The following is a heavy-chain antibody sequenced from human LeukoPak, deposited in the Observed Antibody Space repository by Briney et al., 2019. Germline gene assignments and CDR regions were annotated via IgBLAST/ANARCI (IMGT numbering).Heavy chain of an antibody. CDR3: AKVREMDTILGKFDN. D-gene: IGHD5-24*01. J-gene: IGHJ5*02. CDR1: GFTFSSYA. V-gene: IGHV3-23*01. Sequence: GGSLRLSCAASGFTFSSYAMSWVRQAPGKGLEWVSTISGNGGRTYYSDSVKGRFTISRDNSKNTLNLQMNSLRAEDTAVYYCAKVREMDTILGKFDNWGQGTLVTVSS. CDR2: ISGNGGRT.